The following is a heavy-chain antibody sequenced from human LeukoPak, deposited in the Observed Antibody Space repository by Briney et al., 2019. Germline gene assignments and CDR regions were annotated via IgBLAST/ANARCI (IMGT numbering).Heavy chain of an antibody. J-gene: IGHJ4*02. V-gene: IGHV1-18*01. CDR3: AFTYYYGSGCHCTFDY. Sequence: ASVTVSCKTSGYTLTKFGITWVRQAPGQGLEWMGWISVYNGNTNYAQKFQDRVTVTTDTSTSTAYMELRSLRSDDTAVYYCAFTYYYGSGCHCTFDYWGQGTLVTVSS. CDR1: GYTLTKFG. CDR2: ISVYNGNT. D-gene: IGHD3-10*01.